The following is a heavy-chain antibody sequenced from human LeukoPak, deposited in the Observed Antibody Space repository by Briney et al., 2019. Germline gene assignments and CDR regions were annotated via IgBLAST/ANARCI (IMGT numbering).Heavy chain of an antibody. CDR3: ARKYSSGWYGY. J-gene: IGHJ4*02. CDR1: GGSFSGYY. Sequence: SETLSLTCAVYGGSFSGYYWSWIRQPPGKGLEWIGEINHSGSTNYNPSLKSRVTISVDTSKNQFSLKLSSVAAADTAVYNCARKYSSGWYGYWGQGTLVTVSS. CDR2: INHSGST. V-gene: IGHV4-34*01. D-gene: IGHD6-19*01.